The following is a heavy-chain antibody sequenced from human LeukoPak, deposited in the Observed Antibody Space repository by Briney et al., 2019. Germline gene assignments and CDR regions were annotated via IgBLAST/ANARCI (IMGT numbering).Heavy chain of an antibody. J-gene: IGHJ5*02. CDR2: IIPIFGTA. CDR3: ARAGQRYYDSSGYYLSP. CDR1: GGTFSSYA. D-gene: IGHD3-22*01. Sequence: GASVKVSCKASGGTFSSYAISWVRQAPGQGLEWMGGIIPIFGTANYAQKFQGRVTITADESTSTAYMELSSLRSEDTAVYYCARAGQRYYDSSGYYLSPWGQGTLVTVSS. V-gene: IGHV1-69*13.